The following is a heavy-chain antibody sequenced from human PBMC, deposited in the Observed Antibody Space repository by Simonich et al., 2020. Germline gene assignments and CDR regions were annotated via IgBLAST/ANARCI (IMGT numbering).Heavy chain of an antibody. CDR2: INPTSGGT. CDR1: GYTFTGYY. V-gene: IGHV1-2*02. Sequence: QVQLVQSGAEVKKPGASVKVSCKDSGYTFTGYYMHWGRQAPGQRLEWMGWINPTSGGTTDEQKFQGRGTRTRETSISTAYLELSRLRSDDTAVYYCARDPVVPAAIRNAFDIWGQGTMVTVSS. J-gene: IGHJ3*02. CDR3: ARDPVVPAAIRNAFDI. D-gene: IGHD2-2*01.